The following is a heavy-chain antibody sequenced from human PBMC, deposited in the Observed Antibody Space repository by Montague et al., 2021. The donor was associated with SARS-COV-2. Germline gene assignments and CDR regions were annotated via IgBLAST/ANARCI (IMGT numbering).Heavy chain of an antibody. V-gene: IGHV4-39*01. D-gene: IGHD1-26*01. J-gene: IGHJ6*02. CDR1: GGSITSSSYY. CDR3: ARLAPDSGSPNGYYYNGMDV. CDR2: IYYSGST. Sequence: SETLSLTCTVSGGSITSSSYYWGWIRQPPGKGLEWIGCIYYSGSTYYNPSLKSRVTISVDTSKNQFSLKLSSVTAADTAVYYCARLAPDSGSPNGYYYNGMDVWGQGTTVTVSS.